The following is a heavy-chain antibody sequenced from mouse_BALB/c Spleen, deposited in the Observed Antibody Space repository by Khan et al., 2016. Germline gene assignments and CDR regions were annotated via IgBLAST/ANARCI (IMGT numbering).Heavy chain of an antibody. CDR3: ARADDGYLWYFDV. CDR1: GYSITSDYA. V-gene: IGHV3-2*02. Sequence: EVQLQESGPGLVKPSQSLSLTCTVTGYSITSDYAWNWIRQFPGNKLEWMGYISYSGSTSYNPSLKSRISITRDTSKNQFFLQLNSVTTEDTATXYCARADDGYLWYFDVWVAGTTVTVSS. D-gene: IGHD2-3*01. J-gene: IGHJ1*01. CDR2: ISYSGST.